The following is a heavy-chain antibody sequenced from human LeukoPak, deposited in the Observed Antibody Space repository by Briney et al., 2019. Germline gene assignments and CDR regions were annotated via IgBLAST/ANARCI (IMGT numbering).Heavy chain of an antibody. V-gene: IGHV3-48*04. CDR1: GFTFSSNG. CDR3: ARDGSSRFEDY. J-gene: IGHJ4*02. CDR2: ISATGGTI. D-gene: IGHD6-13*01. Sequence: PGGSLRLSCAASGFTFSSNGMNWVRQAPGKGLEWVSYISATGGTIYYADSVKGRFTISRDNAKNSLYLQMNSLRAEDTAVYYCARDGSSRFEDYWGQGTLVTVSS.